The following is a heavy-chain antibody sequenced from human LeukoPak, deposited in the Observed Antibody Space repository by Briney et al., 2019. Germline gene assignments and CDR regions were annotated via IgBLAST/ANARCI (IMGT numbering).Heavy chain of an antibody. CDR2: IIPIFGTA. Sequence: ASVKVSCKASGGTFSSYAISWVRQAPGQGLEWMGGIIPIFGTANYAQKFQGRVTITADESTSTAYMELSSLRSEDTAVYFCARDPTSVSWPSWGQGTLVTVSS. D-gene: IGHD4-17*01. CDR1: GGTFSSYA. CDR3: ARDPTSVSWPS. V-gene: IGHV1-69*13. J-gene: IGHJ5*02.